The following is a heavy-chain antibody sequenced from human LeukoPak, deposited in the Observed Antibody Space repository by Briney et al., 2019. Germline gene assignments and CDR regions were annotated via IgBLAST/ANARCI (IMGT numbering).Heavy chain of an antibody. CDR1: GFTFSSYG. D-gene: IGHD1-26*01. V-gene: IGHV3-30*02. J-gene: IGHJ4*02. CDR2: IRYDGSNK. Sequence: GGSLRLSCAASGFTFSSYGMHWVRQAPGKGLEWVAFIRYDGSNKYYADSVKGRFTISRDNSKNSLYLQMNSLRAEDTAVYYCARDKIVGATNSDYWGQGTLVTVSS. CDR3: ARDKIVGATNSDY.